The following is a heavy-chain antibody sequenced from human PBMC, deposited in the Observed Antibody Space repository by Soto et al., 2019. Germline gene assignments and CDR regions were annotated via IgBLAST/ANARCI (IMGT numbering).Heavy chain of an antibody. V-gene: IGHV3-74*01. Sequence: PGGSLRLSCVASGFTFSSYWMHWVRQAPGKGLVWVSRINSDGSTTNYADSVKGRFTISRDNAKNPLYLQMTSLRAEDPAVYYCGGGITMIVVAPGYWGQGTLVTVSS. CDR3: GGGITMIVVAPGY. CDR1: GFTFSSYW. J-gene: IGHJ4*02. CDR2: INSDGSTT. D-gene: IGHD3-22*01.